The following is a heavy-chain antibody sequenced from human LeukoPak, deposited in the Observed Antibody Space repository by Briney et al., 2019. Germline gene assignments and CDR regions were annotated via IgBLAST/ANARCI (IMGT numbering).Heavy chain of an antibody. CDR3: AKDYSIAVTGSDY. V-gene: IGHV3-33*06. J-gene: IGHJ4*02. CDR1: GFIFSSYA. D-gene: IGHD6-19*01. CDR2: IWHDGNNK. Sequence: PGGSLRLSCAASGFIFSSYAMHWVRQAPGKGLEWVAVIWHDGNNKYYADSVKGRFTISRDNSKNTLYLQMNSLRAEDTGVYYCAKDYSIAVTGSDYWGQGTPVTVSS.